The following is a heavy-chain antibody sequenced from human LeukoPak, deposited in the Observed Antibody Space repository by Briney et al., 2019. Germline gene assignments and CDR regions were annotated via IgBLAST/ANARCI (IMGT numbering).Heavy chain of an antibody. D-gene: IGHD1-20*01. J-gene: IGHJ4*02. V-gene: IGHV3-48*03. CDR1: GFSFSSYE. CDR3: ARDSGFSSDNNCHHFDY. Sequence: GGSLRLSCAASGFSFSSYEFNWVRQAPGKGLEWVSYISDSGRTTSYADSVKGRFTIFRDNAQNSLYLQMNSLRAEDTAIYYCARDSGFSSDNNCHHFDYWGRGTLVTVSS. CDR2: ISDSGRTT.